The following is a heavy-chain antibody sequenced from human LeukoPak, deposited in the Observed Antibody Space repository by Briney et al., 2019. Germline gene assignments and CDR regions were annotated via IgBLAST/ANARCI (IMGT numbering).Heavy chain of an antibody. CDR2: ISSSSSYI. CDR1: GFTFSSYS. CDR3: AREAYSSSWYDY. D-gene: IGHD6-13*01. J-gene: IGHJ4*02. Sequence: GGSLRLSCAASGFTFSSYSMNWVRQAPGKGLEWVSSISSSSSYIYYADSVKGRFTISRVNAKNSLYLQMNSLRAEDTAVYYCAREAYSSSWYDYWGQGTLVTVSS. V-gene: IGHV3-21*01.